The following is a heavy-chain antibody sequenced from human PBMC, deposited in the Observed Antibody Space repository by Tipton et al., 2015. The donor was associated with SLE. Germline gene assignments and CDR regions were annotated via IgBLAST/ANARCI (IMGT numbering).Heavy chain of an antibody. CDR3: TRDRSAPVLIGSDY. CDR2: IRTKPYGGTT. CDR1: GFTFSDYV. J-gene: IGHJ4*02. Sequence: RSLRLSCLASGFTFSDYVVTWVRQAPGKGLEWVGFIRTKPYGGTTEYAASVEGRFTISRDDSKSIAYLQMNGLKTEDTAVYYCTRDRSAPVLIGSDYGGQGTLVTVSS. V-gene: IGHV3-49*04.